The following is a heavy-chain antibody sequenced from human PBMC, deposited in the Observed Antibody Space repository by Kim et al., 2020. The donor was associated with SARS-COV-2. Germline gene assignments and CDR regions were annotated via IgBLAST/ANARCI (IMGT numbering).Heavy chain of an antibody. CDR2: INHSGST. Sequence: SETLSLTCAVYGGSFSGYYWSWIRQPPGKGLEWIGEINHSGSTNYNPSLKSRVTISVDTSKNQFSLKLSSVTAADTAVYYCARGGGQLLYSDGPYYYYGMDVWGQGTTVTVSS. D-gene: IGHD2-2*02. CDR1: GGSFSGYY. V-gene: IGHV4-34*01. J-gene: IGHJ6*02. CDR3: ARGGGQLLYSDGPYYYYGMDV.